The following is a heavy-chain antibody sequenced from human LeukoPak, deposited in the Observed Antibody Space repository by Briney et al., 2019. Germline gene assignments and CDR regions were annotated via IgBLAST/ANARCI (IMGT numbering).Heavy chain of an antibody. CDR3: TRGYVGIDY. J-gene: IGHJ4*02. Sequence: GGSLRLSCAASGFTFSSYWMHWVRQALGKGLVWVSRIDTDGSSTIYADSVKGRFTISRDNAKNTLYLQMNSLRAEDTAVYYCTRGYVGIDYWGQGTLVTVSS. D-gene: IGHD5-12*01. CDR2: IDTDGSST. CDR1: GFTFSSYW. V-gene: IGHV3-74*01.